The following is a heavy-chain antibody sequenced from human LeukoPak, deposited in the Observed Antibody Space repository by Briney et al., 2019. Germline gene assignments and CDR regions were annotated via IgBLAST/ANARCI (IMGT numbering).Heavy chain of an antibody. CDR1: GFTFGSYW. Sequence: PGGSLRLSCAAPGFTFGSYWMSWVRQAPGKGLEGVANIKQDGSEKYYVDSVKGRFTISRDNGKNPLYLQLTSLRAEDKAVYYCARDCSSTNCYRGGFDPWGQGTLVTVSS. V-gene: IGHV3-7*01. J-gene: IGHJ5*02. CDR2: IKQDGSEK. D-gene: IGHD2-2*01. CDR3: ARDCSSTNCYRGGFDP.